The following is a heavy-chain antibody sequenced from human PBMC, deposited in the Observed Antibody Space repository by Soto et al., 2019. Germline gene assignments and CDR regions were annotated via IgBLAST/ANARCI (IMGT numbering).Heavy chain of an antibody. CDR3: ARGPTYYYDSSGYYIDY. V-gene: IGHV4-34*01. CDR2: INHSGST. D-gene: IGHD3-22*01. J-gene: IGHJ4*02. Sequence: QVQLQQWGAGLLKPSETLSLTCAVYGGSFSGYYWSWIRQPPGKGLEWIGEINHSGSTNYNPSLKRRVPISVDTSKNQFSLKLSSVTAADTAVYYCARGPTYYYDSSGYYIDYWGQGTLVTVSS. CDR1: GGSFSGYY.